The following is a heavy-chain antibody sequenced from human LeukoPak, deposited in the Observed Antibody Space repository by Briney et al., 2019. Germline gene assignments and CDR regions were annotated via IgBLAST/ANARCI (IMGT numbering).Heavy chain of an antibody. V-gene: IGHV4-4*07. CDR2: IYTSGGT. CDR3: ARDLGYCSSTSCPHLFDP. Sequence: SETLSLTCTVSGGSISSYYWSWIRQPAGKGLEWIGRIYTSGGTNYNPSLKSRVTMSVDTSKNQFSLKLSSVTAANTAVYYCARDLGYCSSTSCPHLFDPWGQGTLVTVSS. CDR1: GGSISSYY. D-gene: IGHD2-2*01. J-gene: IGHJ5*02.